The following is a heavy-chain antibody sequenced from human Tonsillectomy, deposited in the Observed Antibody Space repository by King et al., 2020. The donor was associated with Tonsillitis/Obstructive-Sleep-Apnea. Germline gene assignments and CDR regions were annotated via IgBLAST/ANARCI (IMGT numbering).Heavy chain of an antibody. J-gene: IGHJ5*02. CDR1: GGSFNGCY. CDR2: INHSGIT. CDR3: ARGEAPDCSSSSCYIWFDP. V-gene: IGHV4-34*01. D-gene: IGHD2-2*02. Sequence: VQLQQWGAGLLKPSENLSLTCAVYGGSFNGCYWSWIRQPPGKGLEWIGEINHSGITNYNPSLKSRVTISVDTSKNQFSLKLRSVTAADTAEYYCARGEAPDCSSSSCYIWFDPWGQGTLVTVSS.